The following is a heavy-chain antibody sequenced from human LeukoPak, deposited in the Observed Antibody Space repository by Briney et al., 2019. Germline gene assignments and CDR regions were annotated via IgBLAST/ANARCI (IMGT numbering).Heavy chain of an antibody. D-gene: IGHD3-22*01. V-gene: IGHV4-34*01. CDR1: GGSISSYY. CDR2: INHSGST. J-gene: IGHJ4*02. CDR3: ARGRAGLLRKPFDY. Sequence: PSETLSLTCTVSGGSISSYYWSWIRQPLGKGLEWIGEINHSGSTNYNPSLKSRVTISVDTSKNQFSLKLSSVTAADTAVYYCARGRAGLLRKPFDYWGQGTLVTVSS.